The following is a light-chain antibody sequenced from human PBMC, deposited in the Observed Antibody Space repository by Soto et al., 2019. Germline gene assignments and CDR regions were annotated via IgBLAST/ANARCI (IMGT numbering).Light chain of an antibody. J-gene: IGKJ1*01. CDR2: DAS. Sequence: EIVLTQSPGTLSLSPGERATLSCRASQTISGRYLARYQQKPGQAPRLLISDASSRATGIPDRFSGSGSGTDFTLSISRLEPEDFAVYYCQQYVSSPQTFGQGTKVEIK. CDR3: QQYVSSPQT. V-gene: IGKV3-20*01. CDR1: QTISGRY.